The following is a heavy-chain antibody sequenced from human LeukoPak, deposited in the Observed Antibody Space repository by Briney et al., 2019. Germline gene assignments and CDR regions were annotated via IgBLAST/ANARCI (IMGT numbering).Heavy chain of an antibody. CDR3: ARGLTVTTRYNWFDP. CDR1: GSTFSSYW. CDR2: IKQDGSEK. J-gene: IGHJ5*02. V-gene: IGHV3-7*01. Sequence: GGSLRLSCAASGSTFSSYWMSWVRQAPGKGLEWVANIKQDGSEKYYVDSVKGRFTISRDNAKNSLYLQMNSVRAQDTDVYYCARGLTVTTRYNWFDPWGQGTLVTVSS. D-gene: IGHD4-17*01.